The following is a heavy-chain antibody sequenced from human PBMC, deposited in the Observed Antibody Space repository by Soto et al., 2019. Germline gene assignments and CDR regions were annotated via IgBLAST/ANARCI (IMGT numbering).Heavy chain of an antibody. J-gene: IGHJ4*02. Sequence: QVQLMQSGAEVKKPGASVKVSCKASGDTFTDYYIHWVRQAPGQGLEWMGTVNPSGGHTTYAQHFLGRVTMTRDTSTSTLSMELTSLTSDDTAIYYCARGGQVVVGTAALDYWGQGTLVTVSS. D-gene: IGHD2-21*02. V-gene: IGHV1-46*01. CDR2: VNPSGGHT. CDR3: ARGGQVVVGTAALDY. CDR1: GDTFTDYY.